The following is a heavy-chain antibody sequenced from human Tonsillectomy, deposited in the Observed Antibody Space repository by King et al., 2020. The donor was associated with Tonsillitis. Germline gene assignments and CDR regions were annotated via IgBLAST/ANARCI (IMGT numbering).Heavy chain of an antibody. J-gene: IGHJ6*02. CDR3: ARGVYYDSSGYYGYSYYGMDV. CDR2: IYYSGST. V-gene: IGHV4-61*01. CDR1: GGSVSSGSYY. D-gene: IGHD3-22*01. Sequence: VQLQESGPGLVKPSETLSLTCTVSGGSVSSGSYYWSWIRQPPGKGLEWIGYIYYSGSTNYNPSLKSRVTISVDTSKNQFSLKLSSVTAADTAVYYCARGVYYDSSGYYGYSYYGMDVWGQGTTVTVSS.